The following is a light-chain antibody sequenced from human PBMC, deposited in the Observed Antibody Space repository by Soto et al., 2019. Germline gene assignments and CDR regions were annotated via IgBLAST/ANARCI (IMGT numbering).Light chain of an antibody. CDR3: SSYTAFSTWV. CDR1: SSNIGNNY. Sequence: QSVLTQSPSVSAAPGQKVTISCSGSSSNIGNNYVSWYQQLPGTAPKLLIYDNNKRPSGIPDRFSGSKSGTSGTLDITGLQTGDEADYYCSSYTAFSTWVFGGGTKLTVL. V-gene: IGLV1-51*01. J-gene: IGLJ3*02. CDR2: DNN.